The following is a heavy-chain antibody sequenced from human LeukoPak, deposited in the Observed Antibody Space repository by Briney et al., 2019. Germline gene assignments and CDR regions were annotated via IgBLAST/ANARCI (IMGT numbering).Heavy chain of an antibody. CDR1: GGSISSYY. Sequence: SETLSLTCTVSGGSISSYYWSWIRQPPGKGLEWIGYIYYSGSTNYNPSLTSRVTISVDTSKNQFSLNLSSVTAADTAVYYCARVACSGGSCYAGASYYFDYWGQGTLVTVSS. CDR3: ARVACSGGSCYAGASYYFDY. D-gene: IGHD2-15*01. J-gene: IGHJ4*02. CDR2: IYYSGST. V-gene: IGHV4-59*01.